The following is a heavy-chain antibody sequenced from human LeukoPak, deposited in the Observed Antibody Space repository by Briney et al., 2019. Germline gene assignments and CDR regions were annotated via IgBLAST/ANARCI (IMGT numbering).Heavy chain of an antibody. CDR2: IRQDGNEK. D-gene: IGHD3-22*01. CDR1: GFTFSSYW. Sequence: GGSLRLSCAASGFTFSSYWMSWVRQAPGKRLEWVANIRQDGNEKYYVDSVKGRFTISRDNAKNSLYLQMNSLRVEDTAVYYCARSTKVVITHWGQGTLVTVSS. CDR3: ARSTKVVITH. V-gene: IGHV3-7*03. J-gene: IGHJ4*02.